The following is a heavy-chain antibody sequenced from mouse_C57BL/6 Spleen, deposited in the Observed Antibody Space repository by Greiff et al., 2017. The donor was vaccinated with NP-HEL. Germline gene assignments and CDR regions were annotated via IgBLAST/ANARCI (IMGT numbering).Heavy chain of an antibody. CDR3: ARTYDGYYEYFDV. CDR1: GYTFTSYW. Sequence: QVQLKQSGAELAKPGASVKLSCKASGYTFTSYWMHWVKQRPGQGLEWIGYINPSSGYTKYNQKFKDKATLTADKSSSTAYMQLSSLTYEDSAVYYCARTYDGYYEYFDVWGTGTTVTVSS. D-gene: IGHD2-3*01. J-gene: IGHJ1*03. CDR2: INPSSGYT. V-gene: IGHV1-7*01.